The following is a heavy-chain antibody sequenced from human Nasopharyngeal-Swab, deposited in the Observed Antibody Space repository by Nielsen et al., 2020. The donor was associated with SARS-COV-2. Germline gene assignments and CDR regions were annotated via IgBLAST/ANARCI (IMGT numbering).Heavy chain of an antibody. V-gene: IGHV3-53*04. CDR3: ASYGDYLFYMDV. J-gene: IGHJ6*03. Sequence: VRQAPGKGLEWVSVNYSGGSTYYADSVKGRFTISRHNSKNTLYLQMNSLRAEDTAVYYCASYGDYLFYMDVWGKGTTVTVSS. D-gene: IGHD4-17*01. CDR2: NYSGGST.